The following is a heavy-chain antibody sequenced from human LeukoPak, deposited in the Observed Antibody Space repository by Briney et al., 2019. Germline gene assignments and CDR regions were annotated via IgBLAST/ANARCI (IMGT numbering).Heavy chain of an antibody. Sequence: PSETLSLTCTVSAGSISGYYWSWIRQPPGKGLEWIGYIYYSGSTNYNPSLKSRVTISVDTSKNQFSLKLSSVTAADTAVYYCASISGYDYFDYWGQGTLVTVSS. J-gene: IGHJ4*02. CDR1: AGSISGYY. CDR2: IYYSGST. V-gene: IGHV4-59*01. D-gene: IGHD5-12*01. CDR3: ASISGYDYFDY.